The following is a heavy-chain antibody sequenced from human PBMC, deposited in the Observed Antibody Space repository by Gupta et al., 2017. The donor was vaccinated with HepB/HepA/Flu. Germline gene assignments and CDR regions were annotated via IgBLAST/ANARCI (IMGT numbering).Heavy chain of an antibody. J-gene: IGHJ5*02. Sequence: QVQLVESGGGVVQPGRSLRLPCAASGFTFSSYAMHWVRQAPGKGLEWVAVISYDGSNKYYADSVKGRFTISRDNSKNTLYLQMNSLRAEDTAVYYCARGGRLVRGVIGDNWFDPWGQGTLVTVSS. D-gene: IGHD3-10*01. V-gene: IGHV3-30-3*01. CDR2: ISYDGSNK. CDR3: ARGGRLVRGVIGDNWFDP. CDR1: GFTFSSYA.